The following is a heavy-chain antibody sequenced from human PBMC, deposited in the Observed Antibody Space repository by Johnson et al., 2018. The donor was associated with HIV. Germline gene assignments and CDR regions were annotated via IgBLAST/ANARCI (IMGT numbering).Heavy chain of an antibody. CDR1: GSTFSNYA. CDR2: ISYDGSDK. CDR3: ARACRDGYTCDAFDI. V-gene: IGHV3-30*04. Sequence: VQLVESGGGVVQPGRSLRLSCAASGSTFSNYAMHWVRQTQGKGLDWVAVISYDGSDKYYADSVKGRFTISRDNSKNTLYLQMNSLRSEDTAVYYCARACRDGYTCDAFDIWGQGTMVTVSS. J-gene: IGHJ3*02. D-gene: IGHD5-24*01.